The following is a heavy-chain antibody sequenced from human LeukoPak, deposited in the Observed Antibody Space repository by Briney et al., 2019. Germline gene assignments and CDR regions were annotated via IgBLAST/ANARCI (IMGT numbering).Heavy chain of an antibody. CDR3: ARDGGGGYSYGLNWFDP. J-gene: IGHJ5*02. Sequence: ASVKVSCNASGGTFSSYAISWGRQGPGQGLEWMGGIIPIFGTANYAQKFQGRVTITTDESTSTAYMELGSLRSEDTAVYYCARDGGGGYSYGLNWFDPWGQGTLVTVSS. CDR2: IIPIFGTA. V-gene: IGHV1-69*05. D-gene: IGHD5-18*01. CDR1: GGTFSSYA.